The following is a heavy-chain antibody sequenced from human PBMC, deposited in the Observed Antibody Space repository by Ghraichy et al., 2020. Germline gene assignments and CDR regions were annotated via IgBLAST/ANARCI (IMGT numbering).Heavy chain of an antibody. CDR1: GYRFTGYW. V-gene: IGHV5-51*01. Sequence: GESLNISCKGAGYRFTGYWIGWVRQMPGKGLEWMGVIYPGDSDTTYSPTFQGQVTISADKSMNIAYLQWSSLKASDTAMYYCARYYGDYAGQDSIDLWGQGTLVTVSS. CDR2: IYPGDSDT. J-gene: IGHJ5*02. D-gene: IGHD4-17*01. CDR3: ARYYGDYAGQDSIDL.